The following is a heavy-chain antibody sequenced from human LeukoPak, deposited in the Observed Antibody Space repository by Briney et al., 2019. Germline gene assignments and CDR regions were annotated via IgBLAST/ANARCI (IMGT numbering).Heavy chain of an antibody. CDR2: ISGSGGSI. CDR1: GFTFRRYG. V-gene: IGHV3-23*01. Sequence: PGGSLRLSCAASGFTFRRYGMSWVRQAPGKGLEWVSAISGSGGSIYYADSVKGRFTISRDNSKNTLYLQMNSLRAEDTAVYYCAKASLGYYYYYYMDVWGKGTTVTISS. D-gene: IGHD3-16*01. CDR3: AKASLGYYYYYYMDV. J-gene: IGHJ6*03.